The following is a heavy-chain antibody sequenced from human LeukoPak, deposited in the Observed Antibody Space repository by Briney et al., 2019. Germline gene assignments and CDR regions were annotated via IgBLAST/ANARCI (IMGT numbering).Heavy chain of an antibody. CDR3: PRIVLGVTLEY. V-gene: IGHV3-20*04. D-gene: IGHD3-10*02. CDR1: GFTFDDYG. J-gene: IGHJ4*02. CDR2: IKWNGGST. Sequence: PGGSLRLSCAASGFTFDDYGMSWVRHAPGKGLEWVSGIKWNGGSTGYADSVKGRFTISRDKAKNSLHLQMNSLRAEDTAIECYPRIVLGVTLEYWGEEALVSVSS.